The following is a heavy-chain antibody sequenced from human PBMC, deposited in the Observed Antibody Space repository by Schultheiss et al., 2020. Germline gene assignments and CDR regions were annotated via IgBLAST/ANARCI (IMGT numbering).Heavy chain of an antibody. J-gene: IGHJ4*02. Sequence: SETLSLTCTVSGGSISSSSYYWGWIRQPPGKGLEWIGSIYYSGSTYYNPSLKSRVTISVDTSKNQFSLKLSSVTAADTAVYYCARVPNPEILTGILPNFDYWGQGTLVTVSS. CDR2: IYYSGST. V-gene: IGHV4-39*01. D-gene: IGHD3-9*01. CDR3: ARVPNPEILTGILPNFDY. CDR1: GGSISSSSYY.